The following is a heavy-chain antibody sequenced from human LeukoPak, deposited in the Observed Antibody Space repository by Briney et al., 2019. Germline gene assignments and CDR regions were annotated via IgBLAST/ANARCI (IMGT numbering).Heavy chain of an antibody. D-gene: IGHD2-2*01. J-gene: IGHJ4*02. Sequence: ASVKVSCKASGYSFTGYFMHWVRQAPGQGLEWMGWINPNSGGTNYAQKFQGRVTMTRDTSISTAYMELSRLRSDDTAVYYCAREEDHVVVPYYWGQGTPVTVSS. CDR2: INPNSGGT. V-gene: IGHV1-2*02. CDR1: GYSFTGYF. CDR3: AREEDHVVVPYY.